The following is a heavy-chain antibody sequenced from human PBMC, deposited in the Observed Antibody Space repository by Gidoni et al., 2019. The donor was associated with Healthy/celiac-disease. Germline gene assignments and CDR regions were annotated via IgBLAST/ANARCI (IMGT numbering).Heavy chain of an antibody. D-gene: IGHD6-13*01. Sequence: QVQLQESGPGLVKPSQTLSLTCTVSGGSISSGSYYWSWIRQPAGKGLEWIGRIYTSGSTNYNPSLKSRVTISVDTSKNQFSLKLSSVTAADTAVYYCARDTIAAAGIRWGLYYYYGMDVWGQGTTVTVSS. J-gene: IGHJ6*02. V-gene: IGHV4-61*02. CDR3: ARDTIAAAGIRWGLYYYYGMDV. CDR1: GGSISSGSYY. CDR2: IYTSGST.